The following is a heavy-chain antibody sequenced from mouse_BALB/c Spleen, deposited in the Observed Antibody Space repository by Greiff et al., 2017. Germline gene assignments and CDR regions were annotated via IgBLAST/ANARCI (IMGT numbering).Heavy chain of an antibody. J-gene: IGHJ2*01. D-gene: IGHD2-10*01. V-gene: IGHV5-12-2*01. CDR1: GFTFSSYT. Sequence: EVQRVESGGGLVQPGGSLKLSCAASGFTFSSYTMSWVRQTPEKRLEWVAYISNGGGSTYYPDTVKGRFTISRDNAKNTLYLRMSSLKSEDTAMYYCARSYRSYYFDYWGQGTTLTVSS. CDR3: ARSYRSYYFDY. CDR2: ISNGGGST.